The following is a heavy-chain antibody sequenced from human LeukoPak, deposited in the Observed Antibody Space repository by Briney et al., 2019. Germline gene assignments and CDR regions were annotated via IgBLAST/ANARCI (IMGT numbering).Heavy chain of an antibody. V-gene: IGHV4-61*02. CDR2: IYTSGST. J-gene: IGHJ6*02. D-gene: IGHD6-13*01. Sequence: TSQTLSLTCTVSGGSISSGSYYWSWIRQPAGKGLEWIGRIYTSGSTNYNPSLKRRVTISVDTSKNKFSLKLSSVPAADTAVYYCASAPREIAAAPWGWDYYYGMDVWGQGTTVTVSS. CDR3: ASAPREIAAAPWGWDYYYGMDV. CDR1: GGSISSGSYY.